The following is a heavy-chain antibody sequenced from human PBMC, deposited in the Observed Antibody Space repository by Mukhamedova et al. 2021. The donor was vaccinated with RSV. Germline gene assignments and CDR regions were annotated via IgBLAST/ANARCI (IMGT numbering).Heavy chain of an antibody. V-gene: IGHV1-46*01. CDR3: AKVSYPNSNSHNWFDS. J-gene: IGHJ5*01. CDR2: GGGT. Sequence: GGGTNYSQKFQGRCIMTRDTATSTFYMELSSLTSDDTAIYYCAKVSYPNSNSHNWFDSWGQGTLVTVSS. D-gene: IGHD6-6*01.